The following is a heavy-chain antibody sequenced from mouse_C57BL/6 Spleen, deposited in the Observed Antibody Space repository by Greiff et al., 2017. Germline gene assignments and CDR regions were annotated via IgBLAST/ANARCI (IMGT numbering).Heavy chain of an antibody. CDR3: ARGPYYFDY. J-gene: IGHJ2*01. CDR1: GYTFTDYY. Sequence: DVQLQESGPVLVKPGASVKMSCKASGYTFTDYYMNWVKQSHGKSLEWIGVINPYNGGTSYNQKFKGKATLTVDKSSSTAYMELNSLTSEDSAVYYCARGPYYFDYWGQGTTLTDSS. CDR2: INPYNGGT. V-gene: IGHV1-19*01.